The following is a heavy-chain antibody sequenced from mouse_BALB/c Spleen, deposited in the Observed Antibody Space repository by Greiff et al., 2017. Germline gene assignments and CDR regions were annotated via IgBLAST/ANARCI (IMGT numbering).Heavy chain of an antibody. CDR1: GYTFTSYW. CDR2: INPSTGYT. J-gene: IGHJ2*01. Sequence: VQLQQSGAELAKPGASVKMSCKASGYTFTSYWMHWVKQRPGQGLEWIGYINPSTGYTEYNQKFKDKATLTADKSSSTAYMELRSLTSEDSAVYYCTRDGKLYYFDYWGQGTTLTVSS. V-gene: IGHV1-7*01. CDR3: TRDGKLYYFDY. D-gene: IGHD2-1*01.